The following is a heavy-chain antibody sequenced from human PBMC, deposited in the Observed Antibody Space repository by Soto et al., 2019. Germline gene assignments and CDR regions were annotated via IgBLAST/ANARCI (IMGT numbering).Heavy chain of an antibody. J-gene: IGHJ4*02. Sequence: QVQLQESGPGLVKPSQTLSLTCTVSGGSISSGDYYWSWIRQPPGKGLEWIGYIYYSGSTYYNPSLKSRVTISVDPSKNQFSLKLTSVTAANTAVYYCARELGYCSGGSCPAYWGQGTLVTVAT. CDR2: IYYSGST. CDR1: GGSISSGDYY. CDR3: ARELGYCSGGSCPAY. D-gene: IGHD2-15*01. V-gene: IGHV4-30-4*01.